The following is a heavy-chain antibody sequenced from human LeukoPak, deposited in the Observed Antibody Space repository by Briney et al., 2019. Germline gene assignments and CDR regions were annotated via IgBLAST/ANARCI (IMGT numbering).Heavy chain of an antibody. V-gene: IGHV4-31*11. Sequence: SETLSLTCAVYGGSFSGYYWSWIRQHPGKGLEWIGYIYYSGSTYYNPSLKSRVTISVDTSKNQFSLKLSSVTAADTAVYYCARVGGSSRNFDYWGQGTLVTVSS. CDR1: GGSFSGYY. J-gene: IGHJ4*02. CDR2: IYYSGST. CDR3: ARVGGSSRNFDY. D-gene: IGHD1-26*01.